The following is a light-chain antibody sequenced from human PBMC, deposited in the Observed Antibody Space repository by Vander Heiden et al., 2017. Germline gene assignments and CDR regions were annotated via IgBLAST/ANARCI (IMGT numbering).Light chain of an antibody. V-gene: IGKV1-39*01. CDR3: QQSYSSLAWT. J-gene: IGKJ1*01. CDR2: AAS. CDR1: QSISRY. Sequence: DIQMTQSPSSLSASVGDRVTITCRASQSISRYLNWYQQKPGKAPKLLIYAASRLQSGVPSRFSGSGSGTDFTLTISSLHPEDFATYYCQQSYSSLAWTFGQGTKVEIK.